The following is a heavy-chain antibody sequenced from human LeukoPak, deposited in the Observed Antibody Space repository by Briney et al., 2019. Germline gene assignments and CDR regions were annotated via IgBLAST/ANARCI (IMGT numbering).Heavy chain of an antibody. CDR2: ISGPAGSW. CDR1: GFTFSSYA. V-gene: IGHV3-23*01. CDR3: AKKVGLVSAPLWYFDV. D-gene: IGHD5/OR15-5a*01. Sequence: PGGSLRLSCEASGFTFSSYAMSWVRQAPGKGLEWVAAISGPAGSWDYADSVKGRFTVSRDNSKNTLFLQMNSLRAEDTATYYCAKKVGLVSAPLWYFDVRGQGTLVAVSS. J-gene: IGHJ4*02.